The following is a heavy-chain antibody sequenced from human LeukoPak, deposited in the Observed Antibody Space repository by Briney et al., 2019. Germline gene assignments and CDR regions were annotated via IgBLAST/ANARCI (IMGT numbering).Heavy chain of an antibody. CDR2: IYYSGST. CDR1: GGSISSYY. D-gene: IGHD1-26*01. V-gene: IGHV4-59*08. J-gene: IGHJ4*02. Sequence: PSETLSLTCTVSGGSISSYYWSWIRQPPGKGLEWIGYIYYSGSTNYNPSLKSRVTISVDTSKNQFSLKLSSVTAADTAVYYCARGDSGSYYRRTLEYFDYWGQGTLVTVSS. CDR3: ARGDSGSYYRRTLEYFDY.